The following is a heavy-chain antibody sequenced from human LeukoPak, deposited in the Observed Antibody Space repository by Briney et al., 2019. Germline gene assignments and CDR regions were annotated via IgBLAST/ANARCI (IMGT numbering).Heavy chain of an antibody. CDR2: ISGSGGST. D-gene: IGHD5-12*01. CDR1: GFTFSSYA. V-gene: IGHV3-23*01. J-gene: IGHJ4*02. Sequence: GGSLRLSCAASGFTFSSYAMSWVRQAPGKGLEWVSAISGSGGSTYYADPVKGRFTISRDNSKNTLYLQMNSLRAEDTAVYYCAKAGIVATRVIVYYFDYWGQGTLVTVSS. CDR3: AKAGIVATRVIVYYFDY.